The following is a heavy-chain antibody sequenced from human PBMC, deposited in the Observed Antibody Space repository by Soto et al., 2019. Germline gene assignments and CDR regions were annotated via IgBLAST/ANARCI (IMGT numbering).Heavy chain of an antibody. J-gene: IGHJ5*02. Sequence: ASVKVSCKAPGDTFTSYYLNWVRQAPGQGLEWMGVINPHGGSTKYAQKFQGRITMTRDTSRSTVYMALSSLRSDDTAIYYCARSSGGNFGIIIEGSNWFDPWGQGTLVTVSS. CDR3: ARSSGGNFGIIIEGSNWFDP. CDR2: INPHGGST. V-gene: IGHV1-46*01. D-gene: IGHD3-3*01. CDR1: GDTFTSYY.